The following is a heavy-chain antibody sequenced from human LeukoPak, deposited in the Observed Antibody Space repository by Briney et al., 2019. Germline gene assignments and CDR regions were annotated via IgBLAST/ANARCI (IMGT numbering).Heavy chain of an antibody. CDR3: ARGVHVRMYDSNNNYFDP. CDR2: INPSGGTT. V-gene: IGHV1-46*01. Sequence: ASVKVSCKASAYTFTYYYIHWVRQAPGQGLEWVGIINPSGGTTRYAQKFQGRVTMTRDMSTSTVYMELSSLRSDDTAVYYCARGVHVRMYDSNNNYFDPWGQGTLVTVSS. J-gene: IGHJ5*02. CDR1: AYTFTYYY. D-gene: IGHD3-22*01.